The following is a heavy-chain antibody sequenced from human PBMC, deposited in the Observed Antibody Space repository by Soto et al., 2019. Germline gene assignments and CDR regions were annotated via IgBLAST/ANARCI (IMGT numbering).Heavy chain of an antibody. CDR3: ARGRYGDY. V-gene: IGHV1-18*01. Sequence: QVNLVQSGAEVRKPGASVKVSCKGSGYTFTSYGIAWVRQAPGQGLEWMGWISAHNDNTNYAQKVQGRVTVTRDTSTITAYMELRNLRSDDTAVYYCARGRYGDYWGQGALVTVFS. CDR2: ISAHNDNT. J-gene: IGHJ4*02. CDR1: GYTFTSYG. D-gene: IGHD1-1*01.